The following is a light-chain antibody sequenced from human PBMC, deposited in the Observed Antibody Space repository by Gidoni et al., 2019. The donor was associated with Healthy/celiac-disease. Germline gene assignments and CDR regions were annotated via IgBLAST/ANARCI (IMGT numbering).Light chain of an antibody. CDR1: QSVSSY. Sequence: EIVLTQSRATLSLAPGERVTLSSRASQSVSSYLAWYQQKPGQAPRLLIYDASNRATGIPARFSCSGSVTDFTLTISSLEPEDFAVYYCQQRSNWPPYTFXXXTKLEIK. V-gene: IGKV3-11*01. CDR2: DAS. J-gene: IGKJ2*01. CDR3: QQRSNWPPYT.